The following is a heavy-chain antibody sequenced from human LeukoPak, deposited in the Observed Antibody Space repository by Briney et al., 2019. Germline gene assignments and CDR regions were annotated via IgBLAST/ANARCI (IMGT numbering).Heavy chain of an antibody. CDR3: AKEDDFWSGYNY. CDR2: NSGSGGST. Sequence: PGGTLSLSCAVSGFSFSSCAMCGVRRAPRGRRVWVLGNSGSGGSTYYADSVKGRFTISRDNSKNTLYLQMNCVRAEDTAVYYCAKEDDFWSGYNYWGQGTLVTVSS. V-gene: IGHV3-23*01. D-gene: IGHD3-3*01. J-gene: IGHJ4*02. CDR1: GFSFSSCA.